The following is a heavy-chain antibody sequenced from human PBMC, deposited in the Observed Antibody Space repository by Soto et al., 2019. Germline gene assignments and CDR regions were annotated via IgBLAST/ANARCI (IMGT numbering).Heavy chain of an antibody. CDR2: IIPIFGTA. CDR1: GGTFSSYA. V-gene: IGHV1-69*06. D-gene: IGHD2-2*02. J-gene: IGHJ4*02. CDR3: ASGEGYCSSTSCYILDY. Sequence: QVQLVQSGAEVKKPGSSVKVSCKASGGTFSSYAISWVRQAPGQGLEWMGGIIPIFGTANYAQKFQGRVTITEDNSTSTAYRELSRLRSEDTAVYYCASGEGYCSSTSCYILDYWGQGTLVTVSS.